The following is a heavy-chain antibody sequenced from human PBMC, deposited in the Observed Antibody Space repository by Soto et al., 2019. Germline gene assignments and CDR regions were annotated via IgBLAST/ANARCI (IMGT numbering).Heavy chain of an antibody. CDR2: IYSGGST. J-gene: IGHJ6*02. CDR1: GFTVSSNY. CDR3: AREWPNAYYYGMDV. Sequence: PGGSLRLSCAASGFTVSSNYMSWVRQAPGKGLEWVSVIYSGGSTYYADSVKGRFTISRDNSKNTLYLQMNSLRAEDTAVYYCAREWPNAYYYGMDVWGQGTTVTVSS. D-gene: IGHD5-12*01. V-gene: IGHV3-66*01.